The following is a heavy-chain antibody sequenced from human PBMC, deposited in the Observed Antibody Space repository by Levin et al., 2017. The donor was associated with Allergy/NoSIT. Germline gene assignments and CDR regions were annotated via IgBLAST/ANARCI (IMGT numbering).Heavy chain of an antibody. D-gene: IGHD3-10*01. CDR2: ISSSGSII. CDR3: ARSPAYYGSVRFDP. CDR1: GFIFSEDN. V-gene: IGHV3-11*01. J-gene: IGHJ5*02. Sequence: KPGGSLRLSCAASGFIFSEDNMSWIRQAPGKGLEWVSYISSSGSIIYYADSVKGRFTISRDNAKNSLYLQMNSLRAEDTAVYYCARSPAYYGSVRFDPWGQGTLVTVSS.